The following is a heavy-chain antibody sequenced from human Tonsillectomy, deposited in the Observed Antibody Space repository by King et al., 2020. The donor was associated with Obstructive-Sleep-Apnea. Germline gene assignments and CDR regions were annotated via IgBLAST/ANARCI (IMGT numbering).Heavy chain of an antibody. J-gene: IGHJ4*02. V-gene: IGHV2-5*02. CDR3: AHIPADSLTGYSSWNAASN. CDR2: LYWDDDK. D-gene: IGHD6-13*01. CDR1: GFSLSTIGVG. Sequence: TLKESGPTLVKPTQTLTLTCTFSGFSLSTIGVGVGWIRQPPGKALEGLALLYWDDDKRYSQSLKTRLTITKDTSKNQGVLTMTNMDPLYTATSYFAHIPADSLTGYSSWNAASNWGQGTLVTVSP.